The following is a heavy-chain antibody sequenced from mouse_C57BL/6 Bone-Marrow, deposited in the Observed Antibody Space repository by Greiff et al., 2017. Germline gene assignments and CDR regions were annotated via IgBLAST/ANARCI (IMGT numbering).Heavy chain of an antibody. CDR2: ISDGGSYT. Sequence: EVKLEESGGGLVKPGGSLKLSCAASGFTFSSYAMSWVRQTPEKRLEWVATISDGGSYTYYPDNVKGRFTISRDNAKNNLYLQMSHLKSEDTAMYYCAREGYYGSSHYWGQGTTLPASS. J-gene: IGHJ2*01. D-gene: IGHD1-1*01. CDR1: GFTFSSYA. CDR3: AREGYYGSSHY. V-gene: IGHV5-4*01.